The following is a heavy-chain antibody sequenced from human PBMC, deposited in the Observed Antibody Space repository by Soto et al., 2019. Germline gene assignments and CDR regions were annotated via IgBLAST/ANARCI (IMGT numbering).Heavy chain of an antibody. CDR3: ARGRGYSGYYFDS. CDR1: GDSISSVNW. V-gene: IGHV4-4*02. J-gene: IGHJ4*02. Sequence: SETLSLTCAVSGDSISSVNWWSWVRQSPGQGLEWIGDIHHTGITNYNPSLQSRVTISVDKSKNEFSLNLTSVTAADTAVYYCARGRGYSGYYFDSWGQGTLVTVSS. CDR2: IHHTGIT. D-gene: IGHD5-12*01.